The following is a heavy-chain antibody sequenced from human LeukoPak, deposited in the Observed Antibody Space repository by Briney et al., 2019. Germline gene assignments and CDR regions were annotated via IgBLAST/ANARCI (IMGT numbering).Heavy chain of an antibody. V-gene: IGHV6-1*01. CDR1: GDSVSSNSAA. CDR2: TYYRSKWYN. CDR3: ARGGTAVAAISNWFDP. Sequence: SQTLSLTCAISGDSVSSNSAAWNWIRQSPSRGLEWLGRTYYRSKWYNDYAVPVRSRITINPDTSKNQFSLQLNSVTPEDTAVYYCARGGTAVAAISNWFDPWGQGTLVTVSS. J-gene: IGHJ5*02. D-gene: IGHD6-19*01.